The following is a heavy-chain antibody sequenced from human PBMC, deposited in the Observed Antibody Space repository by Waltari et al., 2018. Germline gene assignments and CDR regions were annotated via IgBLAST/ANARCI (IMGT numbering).Heavy chain of an antibody. CDR1: GGSISSSSYY. Sequence: QLQLQESGPGLVKPSETLSLTCTVSGGSISSSSYYWGWIRQPPGKGLEWIGSIYYSWSTYYNPSLKSRVTISVDTSKNQFSLKLSSVTAADTAVYYCDYYDSSGYSFDYWGQGTLVTVSS. V-gene: IGHV4-39*07. CDR2: IYYSWST. J-gene: IGHJ4*02. CDR3: DYYDSSGYSFDY. D-gene: IGHD3-22*01.